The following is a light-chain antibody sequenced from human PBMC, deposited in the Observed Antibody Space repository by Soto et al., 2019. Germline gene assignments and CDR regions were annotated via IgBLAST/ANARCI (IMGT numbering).Light chain of an antibody. V-gene: IGKV3-15*01. CDR3: QHYNNWPLT. Sequence: EIVVTQSPATLSLSPGQRATLSCRTSQNINNKLVWYQQKPGQAPRLLIYGASTRATGIPARSSGSGSGTEFTLTISSLQSEDFAVYSCQHYNNWPLTFGGGTKVEIK. CDR1: QNINNK. J-gene: IGKJ4*01. CDR2: GAS.